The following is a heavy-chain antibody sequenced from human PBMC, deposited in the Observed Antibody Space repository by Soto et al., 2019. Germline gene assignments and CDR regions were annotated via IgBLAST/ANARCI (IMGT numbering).Heavy chain of an antibody. CDR3: ARQIYDSDTGPNCQYYFDS. CDR1: GCNIAGFG. V-gene: IGHV5-10-1*01. J-gene: IGHJ4*02. D-gene: IGHD3-22*01. CDR2: IDPSDSQT. Sequence: KGAGCNIAGFGIPRVSQKNGKGLEWMGRIDPSDSQTYYSPSFRGHVTISATKSITTVFLQWSSLRASDTAMYYCARQIYDSDTGPNCQYYFDSWGQGTPVTVS.